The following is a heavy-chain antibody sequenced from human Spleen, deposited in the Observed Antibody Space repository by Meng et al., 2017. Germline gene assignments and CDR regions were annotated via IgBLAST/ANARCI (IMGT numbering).Heavy chain of an antibody. V-gene: IGHV3-53*01. CDR2: IYSGGTT. D-gene: IGHD3-10*01. J-gene: IGHJ3*02. CDR1: GFTVSGNY. Sequence: GESLKISCAVSGFTVSGNYMSWVRQTPGKGLEWVSLIYSGGTTYYGDSVKGRFTISRDSSKNTLFLQMNSLGAEDTAVYYCATDGDEFGFDASDIWGQGTMVTVSS. CDR3: ATDGDEFGFDASDI.